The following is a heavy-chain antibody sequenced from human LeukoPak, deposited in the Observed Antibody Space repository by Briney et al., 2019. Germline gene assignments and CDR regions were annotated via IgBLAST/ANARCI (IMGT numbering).Heavy chain of an antibody. CDR1: GGSFSGYY. D-gene: IGHD3-22*01. V-gene: IGHV4-34*01. J-gene: IGHJ4*02. Sequence: SETLSLTCAVYGGSFSGYYWSWIRQPPGKGLEWIGEINHSGSTNYNPSLKSRVTISVDKSKNQFSLKLSSVTAADTAVYYCARDSTYDSSGPINWGQGTLVTVSS. CDR3: ARDSTYDSSGPIN. CDR2: INHSGST.